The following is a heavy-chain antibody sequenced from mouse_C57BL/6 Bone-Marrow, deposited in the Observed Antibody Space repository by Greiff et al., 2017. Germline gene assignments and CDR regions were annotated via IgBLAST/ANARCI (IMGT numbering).Heavy chain of an antibody. V-gene: IGHV1-76*01. J-gene: IGHJ2*01. CDR3: ARGGDYGSSSDY. CDR2: IYPGSGNT. CDR1: GYTFTDYY. Sequence: VHLVESGAELVRPGASVKLSCKASGYTFTDYYINWVKQRPGQGLEWIARIYPGSGNTYYNEKFKGKATLTAEKSSSTAYMQLSSLTSEDSAVYFCARGGDYGSSSDYWGQGTTLTVSS. D-gene: IGHD1-1*01.